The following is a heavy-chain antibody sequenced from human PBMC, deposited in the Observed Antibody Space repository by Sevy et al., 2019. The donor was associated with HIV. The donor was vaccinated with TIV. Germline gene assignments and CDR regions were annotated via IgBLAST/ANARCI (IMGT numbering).Heavy chain of an antibody. V-gene: IGHV4-59*01. Sequence: SETLSLTCSVSGGSISSYFLTWVRQSPGKGLEWICNIYFTGNTDYSPSLKSRVTLSLDTYKSQFSLTLKSVTAADTAIYFCARDSTTRTRVLDYWGQGTLVTVSS. CDR3: ARDSTTRTRVLDY. CDR2: IYFTGNT. CDR1: GGSISSYF. D-gene: IGHD1-1*01. J-gene: IGHJ4*02.